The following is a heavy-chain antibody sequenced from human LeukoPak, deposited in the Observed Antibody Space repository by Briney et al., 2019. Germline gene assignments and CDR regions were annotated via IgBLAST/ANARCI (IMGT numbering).Heavy chain of an antibody. CDR2: IYYSGST. Sequence: SETLSLTCTVSGDSIRSSSYHWGWIRQPPGKGLEWIGSIYYSGSTYNNRSLKRRLTISIDTSKNQSSLRLSSVTAADTAVYYCTREVEGYSYASGRFLHFDPWGQGTLVTVSS. CDR3: TREVEGYSYASGRFLHFDP. J-gene: IGHJ5*02. D-gene: IGHD3-10*01. V-gene: IGHV4-39*07. CDR1: GDSIRSSSYH.